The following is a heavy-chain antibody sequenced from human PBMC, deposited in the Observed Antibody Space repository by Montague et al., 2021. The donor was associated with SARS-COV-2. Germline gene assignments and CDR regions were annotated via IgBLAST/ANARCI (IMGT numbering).Heavy chain of an antibody. V-gene: IGHV4-61*02. CDR1: GGSISSGSYY. J-gene: IGHJ5*02. CDR2: IYTSGGA. CDR3: ARAALPGRKNWFDP. Sequence: TLSHTCSVSGGSISSGSYYWSWIRQPAGKGLEWIGRIYTSGGANYNPSLNSRVTISVDTSKNQFSLNLTSVTAADTAVYYCARAALPGRKNWFDPWGQGTLVTVSS. D-gene: IGHD2-2*01.